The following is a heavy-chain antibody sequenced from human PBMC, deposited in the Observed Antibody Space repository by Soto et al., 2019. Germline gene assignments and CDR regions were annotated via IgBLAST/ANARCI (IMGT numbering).Heavy chain of an antibody. J-gene: IGHJ4*02. CDR3: ARDRDSSGWFWALS. CDR2: ISSGSTYT. CDR1: GFTFSDYY. Sequence: GGSLRLSCAASGFTFSDYYMSWIRQAPGKGLEWISYISSGSTYTSYADSVKGRFTISRDNAQNSLYLQMNSLRAEDTAIYYCARDRDSSGWFWALSWGQGALVTVSS. V-gene: IGHV3-11*06. D-gene: IGHD6-19*01.